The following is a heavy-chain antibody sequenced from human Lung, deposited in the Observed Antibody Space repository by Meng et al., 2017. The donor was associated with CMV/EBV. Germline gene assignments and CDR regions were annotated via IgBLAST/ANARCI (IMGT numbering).Heavy chain of an antibody. J-gene: IGHJ5*02. V-gene: IGHV1-2*02. CDR2: INPRSGDS. Sequence: GYAFGDYFIHWVRQAHGQGLEWMGWINPRSGDSKYAQKFQGRVTMTRDTAISATYMEVRRLTYDDTAVYYCARNNYYYDSSGPFGLWGQGALVTVSS. CDR3: ARNNYYYDSSGPFGL. D-gene: IGHD3-22*01. CDR1: GYAFGDYF.